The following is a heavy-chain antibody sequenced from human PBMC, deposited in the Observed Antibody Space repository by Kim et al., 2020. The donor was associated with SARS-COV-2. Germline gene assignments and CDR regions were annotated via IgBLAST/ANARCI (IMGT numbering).Heavy chain of an antibody. J-gene: IGHJ4*02. CDR2: GSET. CDR3: ARGRASAHY. V-gene: IGHV3-7*04. Sequence: GSETQYVDSVKDRFTHSRDNAKNSLYLQMNSLRAEDTAVYYCARGRASAHYWGQGTLVTVSS. D-gene: IGHD2-21*01.